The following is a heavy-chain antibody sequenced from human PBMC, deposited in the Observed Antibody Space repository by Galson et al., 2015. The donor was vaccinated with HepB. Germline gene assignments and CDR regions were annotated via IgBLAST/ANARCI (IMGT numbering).Heavy chain of an antibody. CDR1: GFTFSSYA. D-gene: IGHD3-22*01. CDR3: AKDLARITMIAGAIRRAHKGFDS. J-gene: IGHJ5*01. CDR2: ISGSGGTT. Sequence: SLRLSCAASGFTFSSYAMSWVRQAPGKGLEWVSGISGSGGTTYYADSVKGRFTVSRDNSKNTLYLQMNRLRAEDTAVYYCAKDLARITMIAGAIRRAHKGFDSWGQGTLVTVSS. V-gene: IGHV3-23*01.